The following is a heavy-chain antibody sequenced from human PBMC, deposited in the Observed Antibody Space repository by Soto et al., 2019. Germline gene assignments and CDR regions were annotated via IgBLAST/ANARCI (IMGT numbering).Heavy chain of an antibody. CDR3: ARVGSGRYTYYYASRGYYFPNPYYFDY. V-gene: IGHV1-69*13. CDR1: GGTFSSYA. D-gene: IGHD3-22*01. Sequence: GASVKVSCKASGGTFSSYAISWVRQAPGQGLEWMGGIIPIFGTANYAQKFQGRVTITADESTSTAYMELSSLRSEDTAVYYCARVGSGRYTYYYASRGYYFPNPYYFDYWGQGTLVTVSS. CDR2: IIPIFGTA. J-gene: IGHJ4*02.